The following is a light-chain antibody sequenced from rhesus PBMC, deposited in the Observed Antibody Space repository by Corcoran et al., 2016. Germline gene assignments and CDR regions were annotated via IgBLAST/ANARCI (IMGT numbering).Light chain of an antibody. J-gene: IGKJ4*01. V-gene: IGKV1-74*01. Sequence: DIQMTQSPSSLSASVGDRVTITCRASENVNNYLNWYQQKPGKAPKFLIYKASTLQSGVPSRFSGSGSGTDYTFTISSLQPEDVATYYCQHGYSTPLTFGGGTKVELK. CDR1: ENVNNY. CDR2: KAS. CDR3: QHGYSTPLT.